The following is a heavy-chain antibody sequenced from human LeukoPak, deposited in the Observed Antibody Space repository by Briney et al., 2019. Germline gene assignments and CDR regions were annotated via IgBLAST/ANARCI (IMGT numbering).Heavy chain of an antibody. J-gene: IGHJ4*02. CDR3: ATKQWLAPPPDS. V-gene: IGHV3-74*01. CDR2: INTDGTVS. Sequence: GGSLRLSCAASGFTFSKYWMLWVRQAPGKALESVSRINTDGTVSTYADSVKGRFTVSRDNADNTMFLQMNSVRDEDTAVYYCATKQWLAPPPDSWGQGTPVTVSS. D-gene: IGHD6-19*01. CDR1: GFTFSKYW.